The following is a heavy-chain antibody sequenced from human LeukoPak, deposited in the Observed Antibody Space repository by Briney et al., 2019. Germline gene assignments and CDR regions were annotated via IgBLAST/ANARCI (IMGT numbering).Heavy chain of an antibody. V-gene: IGHV3-30*02. Sequence: GGSLRLSCAASGFTFNNYGMHWVRQTPGKGLEWVAFIRYNGNNQYYADSVKGRFTISRDNSKNTLYLQMNSLKGDDTAVYYCAKDSAFYYIDVWGKGTTVIISS. D-gene: IGHD3-10*01. CDR2: IRYNGNNQ. CDR3: AKDSAFYYIDV. J-gene: IGHJ6*03. CDR1: GFTFNNYG.